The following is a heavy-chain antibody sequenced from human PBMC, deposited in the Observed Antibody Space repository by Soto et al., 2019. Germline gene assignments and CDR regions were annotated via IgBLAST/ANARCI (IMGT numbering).Heavy chain of an antibody. J-gene: IGHJ6*02. Sequence: PVGSLRLSCAASGFTFSGSAMHWVRQASGKGLEWVGRIRSKANSYATAYAASVKGRFTISRDDSKNTAYLQMNSLRAEDTAVYYCARGLTYYYDSSGYPYSYYYYYGMDVWGQGTTVTVSS. CDR2: IRSKANSYAT. V-gene: IGHV3-73*01. CDR3: ARGLTYYYDSSGYPYSYYYYYGMDV. CDR1: GFTFSGSA. D-gene: IGHD3-22*01.